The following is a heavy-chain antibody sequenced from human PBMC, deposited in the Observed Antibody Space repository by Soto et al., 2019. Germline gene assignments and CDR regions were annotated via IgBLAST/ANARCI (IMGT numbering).Heavy chain of an antibody. J-gene: IGHJ4*02. CDR2: ISAGGGVT. CDR3: ARRMTSNKSFDS. V-gene: IGHV3-23*01. D-gene: IGHD2-21*02. CDR1: GFTFSDFA. Sequence: EVQVLESGGDLVQPGGSLRLSCAASGFTFSDFAMSWVRQAPGKGLEWVSVISAGGGVTYYADSVKGRFTISRDNSKDTLYLQMNSLRAEDTAVYYCARRMTSNKSFDSWGQGTLVTVSS.